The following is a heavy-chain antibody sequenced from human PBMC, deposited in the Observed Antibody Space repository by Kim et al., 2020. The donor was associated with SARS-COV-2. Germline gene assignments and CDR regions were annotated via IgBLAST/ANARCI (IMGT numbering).Heavy chain of an antibody. Sequence: ASVKVSCKASGYTFTSYYMHWVRQAPGQGLEWMGIINPSGGSTSYAQKFQGRVTMTRDTSTSTVYMELSSLRSEDTAVYYCARRGGSGSNRNGFFDPWGQGTLVTVSS. D-gene: IGHD3-10*01. CDR2: INPSGGST. V-gene: IGHV1-46*01. J-gene: IGHJ5*02. CDR3: ARRGGSGSNRNGFFDP. CDR1: GYTFTSYY.